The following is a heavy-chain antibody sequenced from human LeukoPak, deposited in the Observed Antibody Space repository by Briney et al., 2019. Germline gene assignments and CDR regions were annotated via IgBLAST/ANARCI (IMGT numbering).Heavy chain of an antibody. D-gene: IGHD2-21*02. CDR1: GGSISSYY. CDR2: IHTSGST. CDR3: ATRGAYCGGDCYSEVLDAFDI. V-gene: IGHV4-4*07. Sequence: SETLSLTCTVSGGSISSYYWSWIRQPAGKGLEWIGRIHTSGSTNYNPSLKSRVTISVDTPKNQLSLKLSSVTAADTAVYYCATRGAYCGGDCYSEVLDAFDIWGQGTMVTVSS. J-gene: IGHJ3*02.